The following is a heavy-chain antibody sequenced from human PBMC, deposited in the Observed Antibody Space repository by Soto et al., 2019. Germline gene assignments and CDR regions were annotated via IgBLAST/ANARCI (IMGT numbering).Heavy chain of an antibody. Sequence: GGSLRLSCAASGFTFSSYSMNWVRQAPGKGLEWVSYISSSSSTIYYADSVKGRFTISRDNAKNSLYLQMNSLRDEDTAVYYCARGRRDTVTIFYFDYWGQGTLVTVSS. CDR3: ARGRRDTVTIFYFDY. V-gene: IGHV3-48*02. D-gene: IGHD3-3*01. J-gene: IGHJ4*02. CDR2: ISSSSSTI. CDR1: GFTFSSYS.